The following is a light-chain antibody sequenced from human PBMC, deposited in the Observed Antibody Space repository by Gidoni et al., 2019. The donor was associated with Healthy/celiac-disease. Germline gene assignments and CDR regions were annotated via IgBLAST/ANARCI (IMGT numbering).Light chain of an antibody. Sequence: EIVLKQSPATLSLSPGERATLSCRASQSVSSYLAWYQQKPGQAPRLLIYDASNRATVIPARFSGSGSGTDFTLTISSLEPEDFAVYYCQQRSNWPPYSFGQGTKLEIK. J-gene: IGKJ2*03. V-gene: IGKV3-11*01. CDR3: QQRSNWPPYS. CDR1: QSVSSY. CDR2: DAS.